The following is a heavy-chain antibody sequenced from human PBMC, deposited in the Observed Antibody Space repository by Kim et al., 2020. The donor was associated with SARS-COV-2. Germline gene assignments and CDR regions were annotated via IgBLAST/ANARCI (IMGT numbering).Heavy chain of an antibody. CDR1: GYSFTSYG. D-gene: IGHD3-10*01. CDR3: ARTRYYGSGNYYNASWYFDL. J-gene: IGHJ2*01. CDR2: ISAYNGNT. Sequence: ASVKVSCKASGYSFTSYGISWVRQAPGQGLEWMGWISAYNGNTKYAQKLQGRVTMTTDTSTSTAYMELRSLRSDDTAVFYCARTRYYGSGNYYNASWYFDLWGRGTLVTVSS. V-gene: IGHV1-18*01.